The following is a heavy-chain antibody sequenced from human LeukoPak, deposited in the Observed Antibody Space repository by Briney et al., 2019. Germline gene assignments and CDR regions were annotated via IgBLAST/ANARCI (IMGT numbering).Heavy chain of an antibody. J-gene: IGHJ6*03. CDR3: AKDTGRDYGDYYYYYYMDV. CDR1: GFTFDDYA. V-gene: IGHV3-43*02. CDR2: ISGDGGST. Sequence: QSGGSLRLSCAASGFTFDDYAMHWVRQAPGKGLERVSLISGDGGSTYYADSVKGRFTISRDNSKNSLYLQMNSLRTEDTALYYCAKDTGRDYGDYYYYYYMDVWGKGTTVTVSS. D-gene: IGHD4-17*01.